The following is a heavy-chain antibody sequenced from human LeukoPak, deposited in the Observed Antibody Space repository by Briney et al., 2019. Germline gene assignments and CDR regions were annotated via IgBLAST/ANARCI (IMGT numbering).Heavy chain of an antibody. D-gene: IGHD1-14*01. CDR1: GYTFTDYY. Sequence: ASVKVSCKTSGYTFTDYYVHWVRLAHAQGLEWMGRIRHNSGGTYYAQKCQGRVTMTRDTSISTAYMELSRLRSDDTAVYYCASSEVYLKQNHNWFDPWGQGTLVTVSS. CDR2: IRHNSGGT. V-gene: IGHV1-2*02. J-gene: IGHJ5*02. CDR3: ASSEVYLKQNHNWFDP.